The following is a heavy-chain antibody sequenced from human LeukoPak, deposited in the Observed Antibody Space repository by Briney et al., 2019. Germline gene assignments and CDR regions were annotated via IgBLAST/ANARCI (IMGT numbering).Heavy chain of an antibody. Sequence: GSVKVSCKASGYTFTSYAISWVRQAPGQGLEWMGWISAYNGNTNYAQNLQGRVTTTTDTSTSTAHMELRSLTSDDTAVYYCARPYDILTAYWLDPWGKGTLVTVSS. CDR1: GYTFTSYA. CDR2: ISAYNGNT. D-gene: IGHD3-9*01. V-gene: IGHV1-18*01. J-gene: IGHJ5*02. CDR3: ARPYDILTAYWLDP.